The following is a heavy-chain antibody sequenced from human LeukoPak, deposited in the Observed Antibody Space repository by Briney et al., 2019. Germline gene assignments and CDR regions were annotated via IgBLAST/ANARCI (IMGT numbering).Heavy chain of an antibody. Sequence: SETLSLTCTVSGGSISSSSYYWGWIRLPPGKGLEWIGSIYYSGSTYYNPSLKSRVTISVDTSKNQFSLKLSSVTAADTAVYYCARHQGFYYGSGGYYYYYMDVWGKGTTVTISS. CDR3: ARHQGFYYGSGGYYYYYMDV. CDR1: GGSISSSSYY. J-gene: IGHJ6*03. D-gene: IGHD3-10*01. V-gene: IGHV4-39*01. CDR2: IYYSGST.